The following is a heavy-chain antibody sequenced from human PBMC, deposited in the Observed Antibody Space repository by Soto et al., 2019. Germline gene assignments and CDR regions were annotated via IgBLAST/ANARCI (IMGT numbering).Heavy chain of an antibody. V-gene: IGHV3-21*01. CDR1: GFTFSSYS. CDR3: ARDYSGYDLEIDY. Sequence: EVQLVESGGGLAKPGGSLRLSCAASGFTFSSYSMNWVRQAPGKGLEWVSSISSSSSYIYYADSVKGRFTISRDNAKNSLYLQMNSLRAEDTAVYYCARDYSGYDLEIDYWGQGTLVTVSS. J-gene: IGHJ4*02. CDR2: ISSSSSYI. D-gene: IGHD5-12*01.